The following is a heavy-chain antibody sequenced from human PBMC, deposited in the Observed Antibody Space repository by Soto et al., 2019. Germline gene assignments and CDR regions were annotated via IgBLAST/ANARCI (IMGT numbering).Heavy chain of an antibody. V-gene: IGHV3-74*01. J-gene: IGHJ3*02. CDR1: GFTFSSYW. Sequence: PGGSLRLSCAASGFTFSSYWMHWVRQAPGKGLVWVSRINSDGSSASYADSVKGRFTISRDNAKNTLYLQMNSLRAEDTAVYYCARVPVPWYHYRYAFDIWGQGTMVTVSS. CDR2: INSDGSSA. CDR3: ARVPVPWYHYRYAFDI. D-gene: IGHD1-20*01.